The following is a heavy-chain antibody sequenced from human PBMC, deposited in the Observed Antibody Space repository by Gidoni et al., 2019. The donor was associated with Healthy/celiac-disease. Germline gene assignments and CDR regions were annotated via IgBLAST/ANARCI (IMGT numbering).Heavy chain of an antibody. V-gene: IGHV3-23*01. J-gene: IGHJ3*02. Sequence: EVQLLESGGGLVQREGSLSLSCAASGFTFSSYAISWVRQAPGKGLEWVSAISGSGCSTYYADSVKGRFTISRDNSKNTLYLQMNSLRAEDTAVYYCAKVKGYYGDEGGAFDIWGQGTMVTVSS. CDR1: GFTFSSYA. D-gene: IGHD4-17*01. CDR2: ISGSGCST. CDR3: AKVKGYYGDEGGAFDI.